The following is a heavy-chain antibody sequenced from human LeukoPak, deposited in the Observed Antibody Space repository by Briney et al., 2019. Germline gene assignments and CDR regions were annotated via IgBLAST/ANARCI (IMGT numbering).Heavy chain of an antibody. Sequence: ASVKVSCKASGGTFSSYAISWVRQAPGQGLEWMGWIDPNTGRTVYAQDFQGRLTLTRDTSVSTTYMDLRGLGSDDTAVYYCARTPVVVIRGVIEDGMDVWGQGTTVTVSS. J-gene: IGHJ6*02. V-gene: IGHV1-2*02. D-gene: IGHD3-10*01. CDR1: GGTFSSYA. CDR2: IDPNTGRT. CDR3: ARTPVVVIRGVIEDGMDV.